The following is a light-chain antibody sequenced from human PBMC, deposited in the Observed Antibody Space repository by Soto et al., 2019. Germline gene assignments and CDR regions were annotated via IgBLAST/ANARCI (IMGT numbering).Light chain of an antibody. J-gene: IGKJ5*01. V-gene: IGKV1-27*01. Sequence: IQMTQSPSSLSTSLGDRVTITCRASQGISNFLAWYQQKPGKVPSLLIYGASTLQSGVPSRFSGSGSGTDFTLAISNVQPEDVATYYCQQRNVWPPVTFGQGTRLEIK. CDR1: QGISNF. CDR3: QQRNVWPPVT. CDR2: GAS.